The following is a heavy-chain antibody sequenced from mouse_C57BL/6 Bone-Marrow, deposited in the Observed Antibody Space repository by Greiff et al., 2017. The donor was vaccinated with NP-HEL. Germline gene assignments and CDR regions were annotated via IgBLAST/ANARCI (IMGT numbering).Heavy chain of an antibody. D-gene: IGHD1-1*01. V-gene: IGHV1-82*01. CDR3: ARSDYGSSYEGWYFDV. CDR2: IYPGDGDT. CDR1: GYAFSSSW. Sequence: VQLQQSGPELVKPGASVKISCKASGYAFSSSWMNWVKQRPGKGLEWIGRIYPGDGDTNYNGKFKGKATLTADKSSSTAYMQLSSLTSEYSAVYFGARSDYGSSYEGWYFDVWGTGTTVTVSS. J-gene: IGHJ1*03.